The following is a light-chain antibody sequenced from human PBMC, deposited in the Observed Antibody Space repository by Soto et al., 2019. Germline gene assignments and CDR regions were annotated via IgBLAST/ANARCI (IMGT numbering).Light chain of an antibody. CDR3: QQASSFPLT. CDR2: AAS. V-gene: IGKV1-12*01. Sequence: DIQMTQSPSSVSAPVGDRVTISCRASQDINKWLAWYQQKPGKAPKLLISAASTLQSGVPSRFSGSGSGTEFTLTIQSLQPDDIATYYCQQASSFPLTFGQGTKLEIK. J-gene: IGKJ2*01. CDR1: QDINKW.